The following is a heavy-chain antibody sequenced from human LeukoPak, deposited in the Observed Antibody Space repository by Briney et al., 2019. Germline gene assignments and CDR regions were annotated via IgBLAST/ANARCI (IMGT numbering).Heavy chain of an antibody. V-gene: IGHV1-46*01. CDR2: INPSGGTT. CDR3: ARGRPSSGWSFDY. J-gene: IGHJ4*02. D-gene: IGHD6-19*01. Sequence: ASVKVSCKASGYTFTTYYMHWVRQAPGQGLEWMGIINPSGGTTNYAQKFQGRVTMTRDTSTTTVYMELSSLRSEDTAVYYCARGRPSSGWSFDYWGQGTLVTVSS. CDR1: GYTFTTYY.